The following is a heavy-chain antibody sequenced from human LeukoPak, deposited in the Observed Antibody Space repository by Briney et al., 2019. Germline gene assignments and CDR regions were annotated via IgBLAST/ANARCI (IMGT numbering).Heavy chain of an antibody. CDR1: GYTFTSYA. CDR3: ARDWGNTVTTWDWFDP. V-gene: IGHV7-4-1*02. Sequence: ASVKVSCKASGYTFTSYAMNWVRQAPGQGLEWMGWINTNTGNPTYAQGFTGRFVFSLDTSVSTAYLQISSLKAEDTAVYYCARDWGNTVTTWDWFDPWGQGTLVTVSS. D-gene: IGHD4-17*01. J-gene: IGHJ5*02. CDR2: INTNTGNP.